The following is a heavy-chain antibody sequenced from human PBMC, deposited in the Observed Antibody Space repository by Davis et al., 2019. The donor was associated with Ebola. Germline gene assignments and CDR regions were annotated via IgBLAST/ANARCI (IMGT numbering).Heavy chain of an antibody. CDR1: GGTFSNYT. D-gene: IGHD1-14*01. CDR2: IIPIFGTA. CDR3: AREEGGGMALDM. Sequence: AASVKVSCKASGGTFSNYTFHWVRQAPGQGLEWMGGIIPIFGTANYAQKFQGRVTITADESTSTAYMELKTLRFEYTAVYYCAREEGGGMALDMWGQGTMVTVSS. V-gene: IGHV1-69*13. J-gene: IGHJ3*02.